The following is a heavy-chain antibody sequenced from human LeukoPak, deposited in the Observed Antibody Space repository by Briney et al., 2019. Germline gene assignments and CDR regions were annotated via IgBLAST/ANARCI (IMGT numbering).Heavy chain of an antibody. CDR1: GYTFTSYG. D-gene: IGHD3-22*01. CDR2: ISAYNGNT. V-gene: IGHV1-18*01. J-gene: IGHJ5*02. Sequence: AASVKVSCKASGYTFTSYGISWVRQAPGQGLEWMGWISAYNGNTNYAQKLQGRVTMTTDTSTSTAYMELRSLRSGDTAVYYCAIENYYDSSGYYRWGQGTLVTVSS. CDR3: AIENYYDSSGYYR.